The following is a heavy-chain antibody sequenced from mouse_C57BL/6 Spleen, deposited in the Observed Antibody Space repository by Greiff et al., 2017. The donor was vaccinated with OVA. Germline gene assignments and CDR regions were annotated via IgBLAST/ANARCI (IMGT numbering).Heavy chain of an antibody. J-gene: IGHJ2*01. CDR1: GFTFSSYA. Sequence: EVHLVESGGGLVKPGGSLKLSCAASGFTFSSYAMSWVRQTPEKRLEWVATISDGGSYTYYPDNVKGRFTISRDNAKNNLYLQMSHLKSEDTAMYYCARDGGSSLYYFDYWGQGTTLTVSS. V-gene: IGHV5-4*01. D-gene: IGHD1-1*01. CDR2: ISDGGSYT. CDR3: ARDGGSSLYYFDY.